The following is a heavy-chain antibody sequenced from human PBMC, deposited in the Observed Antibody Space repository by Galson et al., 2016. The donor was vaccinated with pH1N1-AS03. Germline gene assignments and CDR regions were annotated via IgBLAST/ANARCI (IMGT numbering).Heavy chain of an antibody. J-gene: IGHJ6*02. Sequence: SVKVSCKASGYSFPTYRFNWVRQAPGQGLEWLGWISAYSGDTHYARKFQGRVTLTTDTSTGTAYMELRSLTSDDTAVYYCGRHLRNSYSMDVWGQGTTVTVSS. CDR3: GRHLRNSYSMDV. D-gene: IGHD2-21*01. CDR2: ISAYSGDT. CDR1: GYSFPTYR. V-gene: IGHV1-18*04.